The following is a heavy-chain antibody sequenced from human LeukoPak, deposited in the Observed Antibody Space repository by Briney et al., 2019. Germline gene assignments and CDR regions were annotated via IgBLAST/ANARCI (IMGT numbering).Heavy chain of an antibody. CDR1: GGSISSGGYY. CDR3: ARAPYSNYGIDY. Sequence: PSETLSLTCTVSGGSISSGGYYWSWIRQHPGKGLEWIGYIYYSGSTYYNPSLKSRVTISVDTSKNQFSLKLGSVTAADTAVYYCARAPYSNYGIDYWGQGTLVTVSS. CDR2: IYYSGST. J-gene: IGHJ4*02. D-gene: IGHD4-11*01. V-gene: IGHV4-31*03.